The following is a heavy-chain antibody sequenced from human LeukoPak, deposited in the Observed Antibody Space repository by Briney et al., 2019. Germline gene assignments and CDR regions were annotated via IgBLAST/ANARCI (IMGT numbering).Heavy chain of an antibody. CDR1: GYTFTGYY. V-gene: IGHV1-2*06. CDR2: INPNSGGT. CDR3: AEGSSGWYDAFDI. D-gene: IGHD6-19*01. Sequence: ASVKVSCKASGYTFTGYYMHWVRQAPGQGLEWMGRINPNSGGTNYAQKFQGRVTMTRDTSISTAYMELSRLRSDDTAVYYCAEGSSGWYDAFDIWGQGTMVTVS. J-gene: IGHJ3*02.